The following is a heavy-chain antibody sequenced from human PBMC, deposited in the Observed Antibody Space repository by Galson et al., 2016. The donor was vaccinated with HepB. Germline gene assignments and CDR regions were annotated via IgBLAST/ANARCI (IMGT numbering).Heavy chain of an antibody. Sequence: SVKVSCKASGYPFNNYIINWVRQAPGQGLEWMGWITIYNGNTNYAKNLQGRVTMTTDTSTSTAYMELRSLTSDDTAVYYCARVLFGYFFSGFGYWGQGTLVTVSS. J-gene: IGHJ4*02. V-gene: IGHV1-18*01. CDR1: GYPFNNYI. CDR2: ITIYNGNT. D-gene: IGHD3-3*01. CDR3: ARVLFGYFFSGFGY.